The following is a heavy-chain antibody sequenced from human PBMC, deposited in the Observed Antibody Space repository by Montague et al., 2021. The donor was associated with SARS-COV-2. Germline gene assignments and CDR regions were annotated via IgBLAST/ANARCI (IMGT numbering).Heavy chain of an antibody. CDR3: SRGGGTIRGVVDF. CDR1: GFTFDDYG. D-gene: IGHD3-10*01. V-gene: IGHV3-20*01. Sequence: SLRLSCSVSGFTFDDYGMSWVRQVPGKGLEWVSGISRSGDSTAYGDSVKGRFIISRDNAKNTLYLQMNSLRVEDTAFYHCSRGGGTIRGVVDFWGRGILVSVSS. CDR2: ISRSGDST. J-gene: IGHJ4*02.